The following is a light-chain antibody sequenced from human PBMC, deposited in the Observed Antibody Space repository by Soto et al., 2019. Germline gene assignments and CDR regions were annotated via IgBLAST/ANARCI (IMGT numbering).Light chain of an antibody. Sequence: DIQMTQSPSTLSASVGDRVTISCRASQSISTWLAWYQQKPGKAPKLLIYKASSLESGVPPRFSGSGSGTEFTLTITTLQPYDFPPYYYQQYNSYPWTFGQGTKVEIK. CDR1: QSISTW. CDR2: KAS. V-gene: IGKV1-5*03. CDR3: QQYNSYPWT. J-gene: IGKJ1*01.